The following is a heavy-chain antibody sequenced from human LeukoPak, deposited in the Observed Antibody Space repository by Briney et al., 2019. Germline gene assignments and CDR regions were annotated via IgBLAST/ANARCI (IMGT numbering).Heavy chain of an antibody. V-gene: IGHV3-74*01. CDR1: GNYW. Sequence: GGSLRLSCAASGNYWMHWVRQAPGKGLVWVSHINSDGSWTSYADSVKGRFTISKDNAKNTVYLQMNSLRAEDTAVYYCVSFYETYWGRGTLATVSS. CDR3: VSFYETY. J-gene: IGHJ4*02. D-gene: IGHD2/OR15-2a*01. CDR2: INSDGSWT.